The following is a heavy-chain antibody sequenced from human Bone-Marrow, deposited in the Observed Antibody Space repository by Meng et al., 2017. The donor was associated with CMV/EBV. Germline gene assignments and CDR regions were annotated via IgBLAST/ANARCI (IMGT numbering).Heavy chain of an antibody. V-gene: IGHV4-39*07. CDR1: GGSISSSSYY. D-gene: IGHD1-26*01. J-gene: IGHJ5*02. Sequence: SETLSLTCTVSGGSISSSSYYWGWIRQPPGKGLAWIGSIYYSGSTNYNPSLKSRVTISVDTSNNQFSLKLSSVTAADTAVYYCARDITPPTYRGIVGAIEGFDPWGQGTLVTVSS. CDR3: ARDITPPTYRGIVGAIEGFDP. CDR2: IYYSGST.